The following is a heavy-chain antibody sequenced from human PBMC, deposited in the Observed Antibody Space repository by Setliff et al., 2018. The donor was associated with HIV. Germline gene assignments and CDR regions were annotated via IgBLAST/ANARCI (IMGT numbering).Heavy chain of an antibody. V-gene: IGHV4-39*01. D-gene: IGHD1-26*01. Sequence: PSETLSLTCTVSGGSISSSSYYWGWIRQPPGKGLEWIGSIYYSGSTYSNPSLKSRVTISADTSKNQISLKLNSVTAADTAVYYCARWEAAQKAFDIWGHGTMVTVSS. CDR2: IYYSGST. CDR1: GGSISSSSYY. J-gene: IGHJ3*02. CDR3: ARWEAAQKAFDI.